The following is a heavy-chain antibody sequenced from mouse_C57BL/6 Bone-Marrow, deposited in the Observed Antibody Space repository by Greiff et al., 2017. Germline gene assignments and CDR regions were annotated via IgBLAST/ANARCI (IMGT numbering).Heavy chain of an antibody. CDR1: GYAFSSSW. CDR2: IYPGDGDT. V-gene: IGHV1-82*01. CDR3: AYDGYDGMDV. J-gene: IGHJ4*01. Sequence: VQLQQSGPELVKPGASVKISCKASGYAFSSSWMNWVKQRPGKGLEWIGRIYPGDGDTNYNGKFKGKATLTADKSSSTAYMHRSRLTSEDAAVYFCAYDGYDGMDVWGLGTSVTVSS. D-gene: IGHD2-3*01.